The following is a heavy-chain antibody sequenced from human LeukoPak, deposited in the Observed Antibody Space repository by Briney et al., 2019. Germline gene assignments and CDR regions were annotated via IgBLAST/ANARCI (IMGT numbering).Heavy chain of an antibody. CDR2: IYYSGST. D-gene: IGHD3-16*01. J-gene: IGHJ4*02. CDR1: GGSISSSSYY. Sequence: SETLSLTCTVSGGSISSSSYYWGWIRQPPGKGLEWIGSIYYSGSTYYNPSLKSRVTISVDTSKNQFSLKLSSVTAADTAVYYCARLPFGGTQGYWGQGTLVTVSS. CDR3: ARLPFGGTQGY. V-gene: IGHV4-39*01.